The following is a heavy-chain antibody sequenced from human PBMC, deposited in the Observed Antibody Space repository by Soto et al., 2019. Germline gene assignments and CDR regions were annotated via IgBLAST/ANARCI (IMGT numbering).Heavy chain of an antibody. D-gene: IGHD6-13*01. Sequence: ETLSLTCTVSGGSISSYYWTWIRQTPGKGMEWIGYVYYTGTTNYNPSLKSRVTISLDTAKSQFSLKLNSVTAADTAVYYCVRDQQMGRLDPWGQGTLVTVSS. J-gene: IGHJ5*02. CDR2: VYYTGTT. CDR1: GGSISSYY. V-gene: IGHV4-59*01. CDR3: VRDQQMGRLDP.